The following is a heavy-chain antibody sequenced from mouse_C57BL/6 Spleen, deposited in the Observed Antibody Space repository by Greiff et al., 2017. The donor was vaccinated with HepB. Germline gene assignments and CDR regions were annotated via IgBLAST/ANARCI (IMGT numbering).Heavy chain of an antibody. CDR1: GYTFTDYY. CDR2: INPNNGGT. Sequence: VQLQQSGPELVKPGASVKISCKASGYTFTDYYMNWVKQSHGKSLEWIGDINPNNGGTSYNQKFKGKATLTVDKSSSTAYMELRSLTSEDSAVYYCAELPLAYWGQGTLVTVSA. V-gene: IGHV1-26*01. D-gene: IGHD2-1*01. J-gene: IGHJ3*01. CDR3: AELPLAY.